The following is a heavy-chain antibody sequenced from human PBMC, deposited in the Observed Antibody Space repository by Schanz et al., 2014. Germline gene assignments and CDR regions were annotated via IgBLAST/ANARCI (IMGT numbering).Heavy chain of an antibody. CDR2: IKPDGSEK. Sequence: EVQLVESGGGLIQPGGSLRLSCAASGFTFSIHYMSWVRQAPGKGLEWVAKIKPDGSEKLYVDSVRGRFTISRDTAKNTVFLQMNNLRAEDTAVYYCARGASRDYFAMDVWGQGTTVTVSS. CDR1: GFTFSIHY. J-gene: IGHJ6*02. CDR3: ARGASRDYFAMDV. V-gene: IGHV3-7*01.